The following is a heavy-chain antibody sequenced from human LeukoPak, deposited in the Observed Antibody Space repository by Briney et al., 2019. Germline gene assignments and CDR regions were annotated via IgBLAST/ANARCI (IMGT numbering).Heavy chain of an antibody. CDR2: ISGSGGST. D-gene: IGHD3-16*01. CDR1: GFTFSSYA. J-gene: IGHJ4*02. Sequence: GGSLRLSCAASGFTFSSYAMSWVRQAPGKGLEWVSAISGSGGSTYYADSVKGRFTISRDNSKNTLYLQMNSLRAGDTAVYYCARLKGVGYYFDYWGQGTLVTVSS. CDR3: ARLKGVGYYFDY. V-gene: IGHV3-23*01.